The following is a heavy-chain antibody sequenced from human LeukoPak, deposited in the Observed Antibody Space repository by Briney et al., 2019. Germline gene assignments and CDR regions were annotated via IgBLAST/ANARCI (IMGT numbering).Heavy chain of an antibody. V-gene: IGHV3-23*01. J-gene: IGHJ4*02. D-gene: IGHD2-8*02. CDR1: GFTFSTYA. CDR3: AREAGYDTGGYPRDY. Sequence: GGSLRLSCAASGFTFSTYAMSWVRQAPGKGLEWVSIISGSGGSTYYADSVKGRFTISRDNSKNTLYLQMNSLRAEDTAIYYCAREAGYDTGGYPRDYWGQGTLVTVSS. CDR2: ISGSGGST.